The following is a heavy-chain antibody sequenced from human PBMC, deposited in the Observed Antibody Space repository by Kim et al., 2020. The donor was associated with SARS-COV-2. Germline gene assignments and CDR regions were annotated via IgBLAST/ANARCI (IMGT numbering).Heavy chain of an antibody. CDR2: ISAYNGNT. J-gene: IGHJ4*02. Sequence: ASVKVSCKASGYTFTSYGISWVRQAPGQGLEWLGWISAYNGNTNYAQKLQGRVTMTTDTYTSTAYMELRSLRSDDTAVYYCARDRAGGLTDGYCGGDCYSSPFDDWGQGTLVTVSS. V-gene: IGHV1-18*01. CDR1: GYTFTSYG. CDR3: ARDRAGGLTDGYCGGDCYSSPFDD. D-gene: IGHD2-21*02.